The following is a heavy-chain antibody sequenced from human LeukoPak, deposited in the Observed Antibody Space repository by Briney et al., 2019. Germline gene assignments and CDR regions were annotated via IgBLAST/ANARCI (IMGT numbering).Heavy chain of an antibody. CDR2: MNPNSGNT. CDR1: GYTFTSYD. D-gene: IGHD3-22*01. Sequence: GASVKVSCKASGYTFTSYDINWVRQATGQGLEWMGWMNPNSGNTGYAQKFQGRVTMTRNTSISTAYMELSSLRSEDTAVYYCARPYYDSSGYPLDAFDIWGQGTMVTVSS. J-gene: IGHJ3*02. CDR3: ARPYYDSSGYPLDAFDI. V-gene: IGHV1-8*02.